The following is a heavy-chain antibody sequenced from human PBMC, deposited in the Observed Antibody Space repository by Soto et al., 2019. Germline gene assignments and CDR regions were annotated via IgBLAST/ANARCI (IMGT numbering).Heavy chain of an antibody. J-gene: IGHJ4*02. Sequence: QLQLQESGPGLAKPSETLSLTCSVSGGSIDSSELYWVWVRQAPGEGLEWIGSTSYRRNTYYNSFLRSRVTLSVDTSKNQSSLRLCAVNAADTAVYYCARHGHWAPFDDCGQGTLVTVSS. V-gene: IGHV4-39*01. CDR2: TSYRRNT. D-gene: IGHD3-16*01. CDR1: GGSIDSSELY. CDR3: ARHGHWAPFDD.